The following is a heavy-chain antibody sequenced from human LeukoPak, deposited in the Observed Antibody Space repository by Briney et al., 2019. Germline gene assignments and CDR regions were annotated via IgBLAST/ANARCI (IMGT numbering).Heavy chain of an antibody. Sequence: PSETLSLTCTVSGGSISSYYWSWIRQPPGKGLEWIGYIYYSGSTNYNPSLKSRVTISVDTSKNQFSLKLSSVTAADTAVYYCARLRDCSSTSCQKTSDAFDIWGQGTMVTVSS. CDR1: GGSISSYY. V-gene: IGHV4-59*12. D-gene: IGHD2-2*01. CDR3: ARLRDCSSTSCQKTSDAFDI. J-gene: IGHJ3*02. CDR2: IYYSGST.